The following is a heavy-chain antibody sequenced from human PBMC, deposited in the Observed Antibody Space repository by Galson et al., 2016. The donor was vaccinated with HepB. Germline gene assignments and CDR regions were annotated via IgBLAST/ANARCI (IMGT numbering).Heavy chain of an antibody. CDR3: ARHSIRAWPADFDY. CDR2: IYPGHSDT. Sequence: QSGAEVTKPGESLKISCKGSGYSFPSYWIGWVRQMPGKGLEWMGIIYPGHSDTRYSPSFQGQVSISADKSISTAFLEWSSLKASDTAIYYCARHSIRAWPADFDYGGPGTLVSVSS. V-gene: IGHV5-51*01. J-gene: IGHJ4*02. CDR1: GYSFPSYW.